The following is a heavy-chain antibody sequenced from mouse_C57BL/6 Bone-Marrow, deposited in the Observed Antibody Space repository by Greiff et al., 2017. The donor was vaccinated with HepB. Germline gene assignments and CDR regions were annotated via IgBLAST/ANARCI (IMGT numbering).Heavy chain of an antibody. J-gene: IGHJ1*03. D-gene: IGHD1-1*01. V-gene: IGHV5-2*01. Sequence: EVQVVESGGGLVQPGESLKLSCESNEYEFPSHDMSWVRKTPEKRLELVAAINSDGGSTYYPDTMERRFIISRDNTKKTLYLQMSSLRSEDTALYYCARLITTVVARNWYFDVWGTGTTVTVSS. CDR2: INSDGGST. CDR3: ARLITTVVARNWYFDV. CDR1: EYEFPSHD.